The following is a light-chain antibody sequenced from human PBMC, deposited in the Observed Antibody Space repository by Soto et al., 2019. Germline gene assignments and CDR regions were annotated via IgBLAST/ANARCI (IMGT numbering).Light chain of an antibody. V-gene: IGLV4-69*01. CDR2: LDSDGRH. CDR1: SGRYTYI. CDR3: QTWGTGIHEI. J-gene: IGLJ2*01. Sequence: QSALTQSPSASASLGASVKLTCTLSSGRYTYIIAWHQQQPGRGPRYLLSLDSDGRHNKGAGIPDRFSGSSSGAERYLTISSPHSEAEADYYCQTWGTGIHEIFGGGTKLTVL.